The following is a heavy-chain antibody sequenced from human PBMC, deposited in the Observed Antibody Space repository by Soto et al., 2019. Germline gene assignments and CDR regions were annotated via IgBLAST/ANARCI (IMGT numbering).Heavy chain of an antibody. J-gene: IGHJ6*02. Sequence: QVLLVQSGPEVKKPGSSVKVSCKASGGTFNNYSINWVRQAPGTGLEWMGGIIPTFGTGNHAQKFQGRVTITAEESTTTAYMEHNSLRSEDTAIYYCASFDGTLVRGGRSSPYEMDVWGQGTTVIVSS. CDR3: ASFDGTLVRGGRSSPYEMDV. V-gene: IGHV1-69*01. CDR2: IIPTFGTG. D-gene: IGHD3-10*01. CDR1: GGTFNNYS.